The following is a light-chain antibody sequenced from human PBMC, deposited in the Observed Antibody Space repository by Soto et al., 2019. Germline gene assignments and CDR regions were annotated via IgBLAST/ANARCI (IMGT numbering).Light chain of an antibody. CDR1: QSISSY. J-gene: IGKJ4*01. CDR3: QQLNSYPRT. CDR2: AAS. V-gene: IGKV1-9*01. Sequence: IQVTQSPSSLSASVGDRVTITCRASQSISSYLNWYQQKPGKAPKLLIYAASTLQSGVPSRFSGSGSGTDFTLTSSSQQPEDVATYHRQQLNSYPRTFGGGTKVDIK.